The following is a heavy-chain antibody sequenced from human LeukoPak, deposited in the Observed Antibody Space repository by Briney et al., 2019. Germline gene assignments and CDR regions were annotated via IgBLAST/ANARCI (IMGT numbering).Heavy chain of an antibody. CDR3: ARHEDSGSYY. V-gene: IGHV5-51*01. Sequence: GESLKISCKGSGYTFTTYWIGWVRQMPGKGLEWMGIIYPGDSDTRYRPSFEGQVTISADKSSSTAYLQWSSLRASDTAMYYCARHEDSGSYYWGQGTLVTVSS. CDR2: IYPGDSDT. CDR1: GYTFTTYW. D-gene: IGHD1-26*01. J-gene: IGHJ4*02.